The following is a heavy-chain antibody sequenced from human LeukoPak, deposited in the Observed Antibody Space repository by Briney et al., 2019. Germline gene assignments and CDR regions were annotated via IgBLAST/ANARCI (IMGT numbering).Heavy chain of an antibody. CDR3: ARESAYYYGSGQEGWFDP. D-gene: IGHD3-10*01. J-gene: IGHJ5*02. CDR2: ISSSGSTI. V-gene: IGHV3-11*01. Sequence: PGGSLRLSCAASGFTFSDYYMSWIRQAPGKGLEWVSYISSSGSTIYYADSVKGRFTISRDNAKNSLYLQMNSLRAEDTAVYYCARESAYYYGSGQEGWFDPWGQGTLVTVSS. CDR1: GFTFSDYY.